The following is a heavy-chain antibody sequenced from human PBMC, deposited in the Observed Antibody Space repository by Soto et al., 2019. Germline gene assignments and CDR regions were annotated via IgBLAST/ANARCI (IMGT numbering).Heavy chain of an antibody. Sequence: SETLSLTCTVSGGSMSSYYWTLLRQSPGRGLEWIGYISYSGSAYYNPSLKSRVTISADTSKNAFSLRMNSMIAADTAVDYCARADPDASVGYWGQGTLVTVS. CDR3: ARADPDASVGY. J-gene: IGHJ4*02. V-gene: IGHV4-59*01. CDR2: ISYSGSA. D-gene: IGHD2-15*01. CDR1: GGSMSSYY.